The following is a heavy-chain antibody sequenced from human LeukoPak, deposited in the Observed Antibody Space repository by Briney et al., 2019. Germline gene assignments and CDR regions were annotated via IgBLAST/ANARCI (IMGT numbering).Heavy chain of an antibody. V-gene: IGHV4-59*12. CDR2: IYYSGST. Sequence: SETLSLTCTVSGGSISSYYWSWIRQPPGKGLEWIGYIYYSGSTNYNPSLKSRVTMSVDTSKNQFSLKLSSVTAADTAVYYCARTLTLDVVRGVIITAGTDAFDIWGQGTMVTVSS. D-gene: IGHD3-10*01. CDR1: GGSISSYY. CDR3: ARTLTLDVVRGVIITAGTDAFDI. J-gene: IGHJ3*02.